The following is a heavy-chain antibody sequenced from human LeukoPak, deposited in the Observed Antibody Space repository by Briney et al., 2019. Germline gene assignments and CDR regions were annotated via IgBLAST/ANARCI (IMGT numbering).Heavy chain of an antibody. Sequence: GGSLRLSCAASGFTFSSYAMSWVRQAPGKGLEWVSVISGSGGSTYYADSVKGRFTISRDDSKNTLYLQMNSLRAEDTAVYYCAKGLGSSSYTPSPDWGQGTLVTVSS. CDR1: GFTFSSYA. V-gene: IGHV3-23*01. CDR3: AKGLGSSSYTPSPD. J-gene: IGHJ4*02. D-gene: IGHD6-6*01. CDR2: ISGSGGST.